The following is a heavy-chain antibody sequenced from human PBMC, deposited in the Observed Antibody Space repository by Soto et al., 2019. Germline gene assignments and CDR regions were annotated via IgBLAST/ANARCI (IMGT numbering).Heavy chain of an antibody. V-gene: IGHV4-30-4*01. Sequence: SETLSLTCAVSGDSISNGYYTWSWIRQPPGKDLEWIGHIYNSVNTYSNPSLKSRVTISADTSKNQFSLKLSSVTAADTAVYYCARGPSGDKVDYWGQGTLVTVSS. CDR2: IYNSVNT. CDR1: GDSISNGYYT. CDR3: ARGPSGDKVDY. J-gene: IGHJ4*02. D-gene: IGHD3-10*01.